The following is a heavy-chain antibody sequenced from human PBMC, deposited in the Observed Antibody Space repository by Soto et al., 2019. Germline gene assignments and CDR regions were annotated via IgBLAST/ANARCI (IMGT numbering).Heavy chain of an antibody. V-gene: IGHV3-33*01. CDR3: ARAVSTTAVNWFDP. CDR1: GFTFWNYG. J-gene: IGHJ5*02. CDR2: IWNNGNRK. D-gene: IGHD2-2*01. Sequence: QVQLVESGGGVVQPGRSLRLSCAASGFTFWNYGMHWVRQAPGKGPEWVATIWNNGNRKYYADSVTGRFTISRDNSRNTLYLEINRLRGEDTAVYYCARAVSTTAVNWFDPWGQGTQVTVSS.